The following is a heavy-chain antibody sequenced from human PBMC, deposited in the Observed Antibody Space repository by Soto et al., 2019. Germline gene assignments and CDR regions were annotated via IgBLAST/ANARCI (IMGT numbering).Heavy chain of an antibody. V-gene: IGHV4-38-2*01. CDR3: ARYGFGGHGYFDY. CDR2: IYHSGSM. D-gene: IGHD2-2*03. CDR1: GYSISSGYY. J-gene: IGHJ4*02. Sequence: PSETLSLTCAVSGYSISSGYYWAWIRQPPGKGLEWIGSIYHSGSMYYKSSLKSRVTISVDTSKNQFSLKLGSVTAADTAVYYCARYGFGGHGYFDYWAQGTLVTVSS.